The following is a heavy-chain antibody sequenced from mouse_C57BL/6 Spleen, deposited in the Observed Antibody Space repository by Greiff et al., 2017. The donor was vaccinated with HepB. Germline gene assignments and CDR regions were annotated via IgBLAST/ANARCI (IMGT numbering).Heavy chain of an antibody. CDR1: GYTFTSYW. CDR3: ARSYYGNYEFAY. J-gene: IGHJ3*01. V-gene: IGHV1-50*01. D-gene: IGHD2-10*01. CDR2: IDPSDSYT. Sequence: VKLLESGAELVKPGASVKLSCKASGYTFTSYWMQWVKQRPGQGLEWIGDIDPSDSYTNYNQKFKGKATLTVDTSSSTANMQLSSLTSEDSAVYYCARSYYGNYEFAYWGQGTLVTVSA.